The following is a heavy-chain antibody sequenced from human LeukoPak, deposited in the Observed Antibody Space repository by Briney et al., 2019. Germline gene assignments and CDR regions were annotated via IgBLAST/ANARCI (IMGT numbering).Heavy chain of an antibody. Sequence: PGGSPRLSCAASGFTFSRYDMHWVRQAPGKGLEWVAVTSYDGSNEIYADSVKGRFTISRDNSRNTLYLQMDSLRPEDTAIYYCARAKGLSGSYLDNWFDPWGQGTLVTVSS. J-gene: IGHJ5*02. CDR1: GFTFSRYD. CDR2: TSYDGSNE. V-gene: IGHV3-30*04. D-gene: IGHD1-26*01. CDR3: ARAKGLSGSYLDNWFDP.